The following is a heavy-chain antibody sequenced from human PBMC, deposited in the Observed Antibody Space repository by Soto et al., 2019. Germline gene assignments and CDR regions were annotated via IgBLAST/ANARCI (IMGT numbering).Heavy chain of an antibody. J-gene: IGHJ6*02. CDR1: GFSLTRGVA. Sequence: QITLKESGPTLVKPTQTLTLTCTFSGFSLTRGVAVGWIRQPPGKALEWLGIIYWDDDKRYSPSLKSRLTITXDXXINQVVLTMTNLGPVDTASYYCTRDSYGSGYGMDVWGQGTTVTVSS. V-gene: IGHV2-5*02. CDR2: IYWDDDK. D-gene: IGHD3-10*01. CDR3: TRDSYGSGYGMDV.